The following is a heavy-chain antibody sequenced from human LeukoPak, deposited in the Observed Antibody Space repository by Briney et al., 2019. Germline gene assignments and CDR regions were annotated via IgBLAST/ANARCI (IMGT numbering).Heavy chain of an antibody. J-gene: IGHJ5*02. CDR1: GGSISSGGYY. CDR2: IYYSGST. CDR3: ARDLWNHDRPDRTSWFDP. D-gene: IGHD1-1*01. Sequence: SQTLSLTCTVSGGSISSGGYYWSWIRQHPGKGLEWIGYIYYSGSTYYNPSLKSRVTISVDTSKNQFSLKLSSVTAADTAVYYCARDLWNHDRPDRTSWFDPWGQRTLVTVSS. V-gene: IGHV4-31*03.